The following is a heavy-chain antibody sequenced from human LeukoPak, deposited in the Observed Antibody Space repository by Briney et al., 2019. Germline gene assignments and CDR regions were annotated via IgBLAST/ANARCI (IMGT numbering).Heavy chain of an antibody. CDR2: ISSTSSYI. D-gene: IGHD3-10*01. Sequence: PGGSLRLSCAASGFTFSDYYMSWIRQAPGKGLEWVSYISSTSSYINYADSVKGRFTISRDNAKNTLYLQMNSLRVEDTAVYYCVRVPLGSGSYYDAWGQGTLVTVSS. J-gene: IGHJ5*02. V-gene: IGHV3-11*06. CDR1: GFTFSDYY. CDR3: VRVPLGSGSYYDA.